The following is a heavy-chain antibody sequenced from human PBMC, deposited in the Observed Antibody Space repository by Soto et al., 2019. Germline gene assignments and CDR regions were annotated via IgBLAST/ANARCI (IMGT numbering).Heavy chain of an antibody. J-gene: IGHJ6*02. CDR3: ARGGMTFYYYYGMDV. V-gene: IGHV4-59*01. Sequence: PSETLSLTCTVSGGSISSYYWSWIRQPPGKGLEWIGYIYYSGSTNYNPSLKSRVTISVDTSKNQFSLKLTSVTAADTAVYYCARGGMTFYYYYGMDVWGQGTTVTVSS. CDR2: IYYSGST. D-gene: IGHD3-16*01. CDR1: GGSISSYY.